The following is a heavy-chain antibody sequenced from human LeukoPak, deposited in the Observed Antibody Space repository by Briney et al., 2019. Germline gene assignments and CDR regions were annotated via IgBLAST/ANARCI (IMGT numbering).Heavy chain of an antibody. CDR2: IYYSGST. Sequence: SETLSLSCTVSGGSISSSSYYWVWIRQPPGKGLEWIGSIYYSGSTYYNPSLKSRVTISVDTSKNQFSLKLSSVTAADTAVYYCARTSIAVAGHFFDYWGQGTLVTVSS. J-gene: IGHJ4*02. D-gene: IGHD6-19*01. CDR3: ARTSIAVAGHFFDY. CDR1: GGSISSSSYY. V-gene: IGHV4-39*01.